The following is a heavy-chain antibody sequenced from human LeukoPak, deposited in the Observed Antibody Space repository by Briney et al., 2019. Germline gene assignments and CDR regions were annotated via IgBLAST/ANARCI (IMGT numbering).Heavy chain of an antibody. Sequence: PGGSLRLSCTASGFTFSSYNMKWVRQAPGKGLEWVSYTSSSGSIIDYADSVKGRFTISRDNAKNSLYLQMNSLRAEDTAVYYCARDFEAAGFDYWGQGTLVTVSS. CDR3: ARDFEAAGFDY. J-gene: IGHJ4*02. D-gene: IGHD6-25*01. CDR1: GFTFSSYN. V-gene: IGHV3-48*01. CDR2: TSSSGSII.